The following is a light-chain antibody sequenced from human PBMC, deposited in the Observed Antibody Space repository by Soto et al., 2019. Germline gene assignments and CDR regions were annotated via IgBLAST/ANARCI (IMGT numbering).Light chain of an antibody. CDR1: SSDIGGFND. CDR2: DVN. J-gene: IGLJ2*01. CDR3: TSYRDTDVV. Sequence: QSALTQPASVSGSPGQSITFSCTGTSSDIGGFNDVSWYQHHPGRDPKLLIYDVNSRPSGVSNRFSGSKSGNTASLTISGPQAEDEADYYCTSYRDTDVVFGGGTKLTVL. V-gene: IGLV2-14*03.